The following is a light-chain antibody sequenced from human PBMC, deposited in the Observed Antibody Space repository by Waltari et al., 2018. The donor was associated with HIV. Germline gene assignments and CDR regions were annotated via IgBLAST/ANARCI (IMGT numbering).Light chain of an antibody. CDR1: QDISTY. J-gene: IGKJ5*01. Sequence: DIQLTQSPSSLSASVGDRVTITCQAGQDISTYLNWYQQKPGIGPKILISDASNLETGVPPRFSGSGSGTEFCFTSSSLKTEDMATYDCQKYEKMRSTVGEGTRLEIK. CDR3: QKYEKMRST. V-gene: IGKV1-33*01. CDR2: DAS.